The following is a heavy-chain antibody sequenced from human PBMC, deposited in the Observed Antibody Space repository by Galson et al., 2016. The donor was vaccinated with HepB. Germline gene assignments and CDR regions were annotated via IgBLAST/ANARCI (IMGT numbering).Heavy chain of an antibody. V-gene: IGHV4-61*08. J-gene: IGHJ6*02. CDR1: GGSISSGGYY. Sequence: SETLSLTCSVSGGSISSGGYYWSWIRQHPGKGLEWIGYIYYSGSTYYNPSLKSRVTISLDTSKNQFSLKLSSVTAADTAVYYCARVGTTVTTQALGMDVWGQGTTVTVSS. CDR3: ARVGTTVTTQALGMDV. CDR2: IYYSGST. D-gene: IGHD4-17*01.